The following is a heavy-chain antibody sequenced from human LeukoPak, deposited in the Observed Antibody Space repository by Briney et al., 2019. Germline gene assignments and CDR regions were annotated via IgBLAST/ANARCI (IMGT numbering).Heavy chain of an antibody. Sequence: GGSLRLSCAASGFTFGNYGMSWVRQAPGKGLGFDSAINGSGDKTYYADSVKGRFIISKDNSKNTLHLQMNSLRAEDTAVYYCAKEAGARFPFDYWGQGILVTVSS. CDR2: INGSGDKT. V-gene: IGHV3-23*01. CDR1: GFTFGNYG. J-gene: IGHJ4*02. D-gene: IGHD6-19*01. CDR3: AKEAGARFPFDY.